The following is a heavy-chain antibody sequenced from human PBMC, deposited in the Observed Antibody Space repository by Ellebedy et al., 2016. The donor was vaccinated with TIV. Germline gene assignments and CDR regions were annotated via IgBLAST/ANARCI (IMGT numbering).Heavy chain of an antibody. CDR1: GGSISGTYTSYY. CDR2: IYDSGRT. V-gene: IGHV4-39*07. J-gene: IGHJ4*02. CDR3: ARDLGSGRYPGH. Sequence: SETLSLXXNVSGGSISGTYTSYYWGWIRQPPGEGLEWIGSIYDSGRTHYNPSLKSRVTISVDTSKNQFSLKLSSVTVADTAVYYCARDLGSGRYPGHWGQGTLVTVSS. D-gene: IGHD3-10*01.